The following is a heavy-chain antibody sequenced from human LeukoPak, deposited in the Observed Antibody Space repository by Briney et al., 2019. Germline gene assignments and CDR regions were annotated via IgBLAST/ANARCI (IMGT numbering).Heavy chain of an antibody. D-gene: IGHD2-2*01. CDR2: IYSGGST. V-gene: IGHV3-53*01. CDR1: GFTVSSNY. Sequence: GGSLRLSCAVSGFTVSSNYMGWVRQAPGKGLEWVSVIYSGGSTSYADSVKGRFTISRDNSKNTLYLQMNSLRAEDTAVYYCAKDSDGRYCSSTSCYMDVWGKGTTVTVSS. J-gene: IGHJ6*04. CDR3: AKDSDGRYCSSTSCYMDV.